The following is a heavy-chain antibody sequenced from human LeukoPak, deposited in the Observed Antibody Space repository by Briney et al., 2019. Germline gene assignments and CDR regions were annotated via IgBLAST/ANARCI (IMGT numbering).Heavy chain of an antibody. J-gene: IGHJ3*02. Sequence: PGGSLRLSCAASGFTFSDYYMSWIRQAPGKGLEWVSYISSSGSTIYYADFVKGRFTISRDNAKNSLHLQMNSLRVEDTVVYYCARVRSGYYHDAFDIWGQGTMVTVSS. D-gene: IGHD3-22*01. V-gene: IGHV3-11*04. CDR2: ISSSGSTI. CDR1: GFTFSDYY. CDR3: ARVRSGYYHDAFDI.